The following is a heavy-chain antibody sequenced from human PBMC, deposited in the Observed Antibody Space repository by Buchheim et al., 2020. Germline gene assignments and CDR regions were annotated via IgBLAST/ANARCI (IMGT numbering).Heavy chain of an antibody. J-gene: IGHJ4*02. Sequence: QVHLQESGPGLVKPSQTLSLTCTVSGDSISRGGYYWSWIRQHPGKGLEWIGYVFYSGNTYYNPSLRSRLSISVHTSKNQFSLNLSSVTAADTAVYYCARGWYSSSWYRENHFDYWGQGTL. CDR1: GDSISRGGYY. CDR2: VFYSGNT. D-gene: IGHD6-13*01. V-gene: IGHV4-31*03. CDR3: ARGWYSSSWYRENHFDY.